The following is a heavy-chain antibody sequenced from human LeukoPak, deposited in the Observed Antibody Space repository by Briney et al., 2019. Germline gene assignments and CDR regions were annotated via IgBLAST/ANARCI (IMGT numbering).Heavy chain of an antibody. CDR1: GGSISSSGDY. CDR3: ARWKVHYYGSGSYNYFDY. J-gene: IGHJ4*02. D-gene: IGHD3-10*01. Sequence: PSETLSLTCTVSGGSISSSGDYWGWIRQPPGKGLEWFGSIYYSGRTHYHPSLKSRVTISVDTSKNQFSLKLSSVTAADTAVYYCARWKVHYYGSGSYNYFDYWGQGTLVTVSS. CDR2: IYYSGRT. V-gene: IGHV4-39*01.